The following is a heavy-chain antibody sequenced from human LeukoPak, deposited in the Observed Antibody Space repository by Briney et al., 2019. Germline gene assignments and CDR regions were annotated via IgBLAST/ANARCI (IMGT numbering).Heavy chain of an antibody. Sequence: GGSLRLSCAASGFTFSSYAMSWVRQAPGKGLEWVSAISGSGGSTYYADSVKGRFTISRDNSKNTLYLQMNSLRAEDTAVYFCAKEPKYGILTGYDAFDIWGQGKMVTVSS. J-gene: IGHJ3*02. CDR3: AKEPKYGILTGYDAFDI. D-gene: IGHD3-9*01. CDR2: ISGSGGST. V-gene: IGHV3-23*01. CDR1: GFTFSSYA.